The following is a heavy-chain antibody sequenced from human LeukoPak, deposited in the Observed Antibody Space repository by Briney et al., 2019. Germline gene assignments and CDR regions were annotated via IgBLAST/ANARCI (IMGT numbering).Heavy chain of an antibody. CDR2: ISGSGGST. Sequence: GASLRLSCAAYGFTFSSYAMSWVRQAPGKGLKWVSAISGSGGSTYYADSVKGRFTISRDNSKNTLYLQMNSLRAEDTAVYYYAKVAYYGSGSYDMDVWGQGTTVTVSS. J-gene: IGHJ6*02. D-gene: IGHD3-10*01. V-gene: IGHV3-23*01. CDR3: AKVAYYGSGSYDMDV. CDR1: GFTFSSYA.